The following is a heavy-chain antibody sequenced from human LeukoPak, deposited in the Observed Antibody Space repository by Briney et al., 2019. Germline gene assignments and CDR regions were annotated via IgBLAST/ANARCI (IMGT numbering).Heavy chain of an antibody. D-gene: IGHD3-16*01. CDR2: IYRGGDT. CDR1: GFTVSTNY. CDR3: ARDLSSSFDY. V-gene: IGHV3-53*01. J-gene: IGHJ4*02. Sequence: QPGGSLRLSCAVSGFTVSTNYMKWVRQAPGKGLEWVSVIYRGGDTYYVDSVKGRFTISRDNSKNTLYLQMNSLRAEDTAVYYCARDLSSSFDYWGRGTLVTVSS.